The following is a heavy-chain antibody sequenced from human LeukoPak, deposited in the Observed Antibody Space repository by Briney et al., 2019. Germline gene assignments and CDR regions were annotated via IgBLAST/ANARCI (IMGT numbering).Heavy chain of an antibody. CDR2: VNSRSTYI. D-gene: IGHD1-14*01. Sequence: GGSLRLSCGASGFTFSNYNMNWVRQAPGEGLEWVSSVNSRSTYIFYADSVMGRFTISRDNAKNSLFLQMNSLRAEDTAVYYCARDETNGFDSWGQGTLVTVSS. CDR1: GFTFSNYN. J-gene: IGHJ5*01. CDR3: ARDETNGFDS. V-gene: IGHV3-21*01.